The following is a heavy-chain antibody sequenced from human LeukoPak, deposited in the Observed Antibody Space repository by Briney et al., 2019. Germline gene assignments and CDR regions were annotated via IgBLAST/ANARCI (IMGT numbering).Heavy chain of an antibody. J-gene: IGHJ4*02. CDR2: IRYDGSNK. CDR1: GFTFSSYG. D-gene: IGHD2-15*01. V-gene: IGHV3-30*02. CDR3: AKDYSLFVVVVAATLFDY. Sequence: PGGSLRLSCAASGFTFSSYGMHWVRQAPGKGLEWVAFIRYDGSNKYYADSVKGRFTISRDNSKNTLYLQMNSLRAEDTAVYYCAKDYSLFVVVVAATLFDYWGQGTLVTVSS.